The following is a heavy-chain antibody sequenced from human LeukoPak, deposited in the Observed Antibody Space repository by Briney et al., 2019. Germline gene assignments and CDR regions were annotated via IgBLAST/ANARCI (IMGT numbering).Heavy chain of an antibody. Sequence: GSLRLSCAASGFPFSSYGMHWVRQAPGKGLEWVAVIWYDGSNKYHADSLKGRFTISRDNSKNTLYLQMNSLRAEDTAVYYCARGEGIAFSFLDYWGQGTLATVSS. CDR2: IWYDGSNK. CDR3: ARGEGIAFSFLDY. CDR1: GFPFSSYG. V-gene: IGHV3-33*01. J-gene: IGHJ4*02. D-gene: IGHD6-13*01.